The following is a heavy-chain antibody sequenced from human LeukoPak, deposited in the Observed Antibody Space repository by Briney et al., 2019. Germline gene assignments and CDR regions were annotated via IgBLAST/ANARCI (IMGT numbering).Heavy chain of an antibody. CDR1: GGSISSYY. CDR3: ARAEYYYDSSGYYNLYFDY. V-gene: IGHV4-59*01. Sequence: SETLSLTCTVSGGSISSYYWSWIRQPPGKGLVWIGYIYYSGSTNYNPSLKSRVTISVDTSKNQFSLKLSSVTAADTAVYYCARAEYYYDSSGYYNLYFDYWGQGTLVTVSS. CDR2: IYYSGST. J-gene: IGHJ4*02. D-gene: IGHD3-22*01.